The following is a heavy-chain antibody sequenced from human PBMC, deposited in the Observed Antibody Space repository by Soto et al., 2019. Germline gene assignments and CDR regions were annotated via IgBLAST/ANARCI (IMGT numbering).Heavy chain of an antibody. CDR1: GGTFSSYA. V-gene: IGHV1-69*06. Sequence: SVKVSCKASGGTFSSYAISWVRQAPGQGLEWMGGIIPIFGTANYAQKFQGRVTITADKSTSTAYMELSSLRSEDTAVYYCARGILGSPGEKPALPYYYYGLDVWGQGTTATVSS. D-gene: IGHD2-2*01. CDR3: ARGILGSPGEKPALPYYYYGLDV. CDR2: IIPIFGTA. J-gene: IGHJ6*02.